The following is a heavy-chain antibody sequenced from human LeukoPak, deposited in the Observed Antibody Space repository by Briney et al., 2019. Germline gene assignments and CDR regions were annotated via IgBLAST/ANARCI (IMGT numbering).Heavy chain of an antibody. D-gene: IGHD6-13*01. V-gene: IGHV1-18*01. CDR2: ISAYNGNT. CDR1: GYTFTSYG. Sequence: ASVKVSCKASGYTFTSYGISWVRQAPGQGLEWMGWISAYNGNTNYAQKLQGGVTMTTDTSTSTAYMELRSLRSDDTAVYYCARGYVAAAGNNWFDPWGQGTLVTVSS. CDR3: ARGYVAAAGNNWFDP. J-gene: IGHJ5*02.